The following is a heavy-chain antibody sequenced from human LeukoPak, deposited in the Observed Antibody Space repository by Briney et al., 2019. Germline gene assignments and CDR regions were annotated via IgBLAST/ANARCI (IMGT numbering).Heavy chain of an antibody. V-gene: IGHV4-4*02. CDR1: GGSISSSNW. Sequence: PSETLSLTCAVSGGSISSSNWWSWVRQPPGKGLEWIGEIYHSGSTNYNPSLKSRVTISVDKSKNQFSLKLSSVTAADTAVYYCARTQWRREYYFDYWGQGTLVTASS. D-gene: IGHD6-19*01. J-gene: IGHJ4*02. CDR3: ARTQWRREYYFDY. CDR2: IYHSGST.